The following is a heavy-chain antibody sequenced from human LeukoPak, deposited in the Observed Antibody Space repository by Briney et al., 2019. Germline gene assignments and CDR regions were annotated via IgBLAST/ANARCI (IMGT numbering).Heavy chain of an antibody. Sequence: PSETLSLTCAVYGGSFSGYYWSWIRQPPGKGLEWIGEINHSGSTNYNPSLKSRVTISVDTSKNQFSLKLSSVTAADTAVYYCARDRHLNYGDYLLASDYWGQGTLVTVSS. CDR1: GGSFSGYY. CDR2: INHSGST. J-gene: IGHJ4*02. CDR3: ARDRHLNYGDYLLASDY. V-gene: IGHV4-34*01. D-gene: IGHD4-17*01.